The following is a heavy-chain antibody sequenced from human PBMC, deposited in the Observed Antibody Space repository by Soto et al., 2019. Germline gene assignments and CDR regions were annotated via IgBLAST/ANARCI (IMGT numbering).Heavy chain of an antibody. V-gene: IGHV4-31*03. J-gene: IGHJ5*02. CDR1: GGSISSGGYY. CDR2: IYYSGST. D-gene: IGHD3-22*01. CDR3: ARAQNYYDSSGYSHNWFDP. Sequence: QVQLQESGPGLVKPSQTLSLTCTVSGGSISSGGYYWSWIRQHPGKGLEWIGYIYYSGSTYYNPYLKSRVTISVDTSKNQFSLKLSSVTAADTAVYYCARAQNYYDSSGYSHNWFDPWGQGTLVTVSS.